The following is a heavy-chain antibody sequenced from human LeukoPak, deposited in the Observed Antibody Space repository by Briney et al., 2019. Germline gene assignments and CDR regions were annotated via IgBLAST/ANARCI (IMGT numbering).Heavy chain of an antibody. V-gene: IGHV1-18*04. D-gene: IGHD3-10*01. Sequence: ASVKVSCKTSGHTFTTYGISWVRQAPGQELEWMGWISGSNGNTKYAQKVQGRVTMTTDTSTTTAYMEVRSLRSDDTAVYYCARDRDRMVQGVTALFDYWGQGTLVTVSS. J-gene: IGHJ4*02. CDR3: ARDRDRMVQGVTALFDY. CDR2: ISGSNGNT. CDR1: GHTFTTYG.